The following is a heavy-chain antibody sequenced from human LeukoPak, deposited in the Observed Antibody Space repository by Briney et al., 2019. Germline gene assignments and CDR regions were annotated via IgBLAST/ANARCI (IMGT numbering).Heavy chain of an antibody. CDR1: GYTFTSYG. CDR3: ARDLTVDYYGSGNRPWYPDY. D-gene: IGHD3-10*01. CDR2: ISAYNGNT. Sequence: ASVKVSCKASGYTFTSYGISWVRQAPGQGLEWMGWISAYNGNTNYAQKLQGRVTMTTDTSTSTAYMELRGLRSDDTAVYYCARDLTVDYYGSGNRPWYPDYWGQGTLVTVSS. V-gene: IGHV1-18*01. J-gene: IGHJ4*02.